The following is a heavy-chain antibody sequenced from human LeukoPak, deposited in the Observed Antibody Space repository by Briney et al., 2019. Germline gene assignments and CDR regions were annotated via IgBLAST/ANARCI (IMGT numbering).Heavy chain of an antibody. V-gene: IGHV4-31*11. CDR2: IYYSGST. CDR1: GGSFSGYY. J-gene: IGHJ6*02. Sequence: SETLSLTCAVYGGSFSGYYWSWIRQHPGKGLEWIGYIYYSGSTYYNPSLKSRVTISVDTSKNQFSLKLSSVTAADTAVYYCARDSPYYYYYGMDVWGQGATVTVSS. CDR3: ARDSPYYYYYGMDV.